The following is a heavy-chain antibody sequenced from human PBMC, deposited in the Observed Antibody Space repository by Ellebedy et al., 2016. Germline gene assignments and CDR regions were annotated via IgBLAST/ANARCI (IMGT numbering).Heavy chain of an antibody. CDR2: ISAYNGNT. J-gene: IGHJ4*02. CDR3: AKAAGYSSSWYWDY. V-gene: IGHV1-18*01. Sequence: ASVKVSCKASGYTFTSYGISWVRQAPGQGLEWMGWISAYNGNTNYAQKFQGRVTITRDTSASTAYMELSSLRSEDTAVYYCAKAAGYSSSWYWDYWGQGTLVTVSS. CDR1: GYTFTSYG. D-gene: IGHD6-13*01.